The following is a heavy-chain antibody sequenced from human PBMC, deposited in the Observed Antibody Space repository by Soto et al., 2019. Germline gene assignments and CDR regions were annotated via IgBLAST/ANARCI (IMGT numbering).Heavy chain of an antibody. CDR3: ARHLSYYYGSGSYQGPYYYYYGMDV. J-gene: IGHJ6*02. V-gene: IGHV5-10-1*01. CDR1: GYSFTSDW. CDR2: IDPSDSYT. Sequence: ESLTISGKGSGYSFTSDWIGLVSKMTGKGLEWMGRIDPSDSYTNYSPSFQGHVTISADKSISTAYLQWSSLKASDTAMYYCARHLSYYYGSGSYQGPYYYYYGMDVWGQGTTVTVSS. D-gene: IGHD3-10*01.